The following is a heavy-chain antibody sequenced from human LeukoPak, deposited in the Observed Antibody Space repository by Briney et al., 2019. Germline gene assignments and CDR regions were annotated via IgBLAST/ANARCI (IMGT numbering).Heavy chain of an antibody. CDR3: VRQNADYYYCYMDV. Sequence: PSQTLSLICTVFGDSIGSSRSYWGWIRQPPGKGLEWIASFYYSGTTFHNPSLESRVTMSVDMSKNQFSLRLTSVTAADTAVYYCVRQNADYYYCYMDVWGKGTTVTVSS. D-gene: IGHD1-1*01. CDR2: FYYSGTT. J-gene: IGHJ6*03. CDR1: GDSIGSSRSY. V-gene: IGHV4-39*01.